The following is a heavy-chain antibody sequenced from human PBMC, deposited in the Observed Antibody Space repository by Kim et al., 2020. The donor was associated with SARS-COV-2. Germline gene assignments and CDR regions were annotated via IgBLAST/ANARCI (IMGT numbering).Heavy chain of an antibody. Sequence: SETLSLTCTVSGGSISSSSYYWGWIRQPPGKGLEWIGSIYYSGSTYYNPSLKSRVTISVDTSKNQFSLKLSSVIAADTAVYYCARAPQRKGFDYWGQGTLVTVSS. V-gene: IGHV4-39*01. CDR3: ARAPQRKGFDY. D-gene: IGHD1-1*01. CDR1: GGSISSSSYY. CDR2: IYYSGST. J-gene: IGHJ4*02.